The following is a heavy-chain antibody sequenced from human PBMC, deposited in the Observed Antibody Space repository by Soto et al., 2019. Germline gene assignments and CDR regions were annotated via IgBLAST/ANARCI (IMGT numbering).Heavy chain of an antibody. Sequence: EVQLVESGGGLVKPGGSLRLSCAASGFTFSNAWMCWVRQAPGKGLEWVGRIKSKTDGGTTDYAAPVEGKFTISRDDSLNTLYLQMISLKNEDTAVYYCTTAISTIAQLTEYFHHWGQGTLVTVSA. D-gene: IGHD2-21*01. V-gene: IGHV3-15*01. CDR3: TTAISTIAQLTEYFHH. CDR1: GFTFSNAW. J-gene: IGHJ1*01. CDR2: IKSKTDGGTT.